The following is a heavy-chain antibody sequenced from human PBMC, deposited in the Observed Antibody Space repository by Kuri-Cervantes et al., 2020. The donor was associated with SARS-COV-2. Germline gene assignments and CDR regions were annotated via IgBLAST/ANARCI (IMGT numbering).Heavy chain of an antibody. J-gene: IGHJ4*02. CDR1: GFTFTSHA. V-gene: IGHV3-30*18. CDR2: ISYDGSNK. D-gene: IGHD2-15*01. CDR3: AKDQHGIVVVVAAIDY. Sequence: GESLKISCAVSGFTFTSHAMHWVRQAPGKGLEWVALISYDGSNKFYADSVKGRFTISRDNSKNTLYLQMNSLRAEGTAVYYCAKDQHGIVVVVAAIDYWGQGTLVTVSS.